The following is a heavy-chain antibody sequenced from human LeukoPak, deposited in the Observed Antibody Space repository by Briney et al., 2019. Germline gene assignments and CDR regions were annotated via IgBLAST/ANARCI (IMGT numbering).Heavy chain of an antibody. V-gene: IGHV1-2*02. D-gene: IGHD3-9*01. CDR2: INPNSGGT. J-gene: IGHJ5*02. Sequence: ASVKVSCKASGYTFTGYYMHWVRQAPGQGLEWMGWINPNSGGTNYAQKFQGRVTMTRDTSISTAYMELSRLRSDDTALYFCARTHFDSLGWFGPWGQGIQVIVSS. CDR3: ARTHFDSLGWFGP. CDR1: GYTFTGYY.